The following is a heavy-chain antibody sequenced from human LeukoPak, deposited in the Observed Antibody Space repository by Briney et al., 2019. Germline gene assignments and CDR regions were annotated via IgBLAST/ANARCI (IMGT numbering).Heavy chain of an antibody. J-gene: IGHJ4*02. CDR3: ARGGSSNGSGFDY. CDR2: ISYNGGGT. D-gene: IGHD1-26*01. Sequence: GGALRLSCAASGFTFSSYAMHWVRQAPGKGLEHVSTISYNGGGTYYAASVRDRFTISRDNSRNTLYLQMGSLGVEDMAVYYCARGGSSNGSGFDYWGPGTLVTVSS. CDR1: GFTFSSYA. V-gene: IGHV3-64*02.